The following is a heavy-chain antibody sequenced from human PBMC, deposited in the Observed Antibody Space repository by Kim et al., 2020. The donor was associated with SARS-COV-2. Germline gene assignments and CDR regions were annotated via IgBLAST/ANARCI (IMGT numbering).Heavy chain of an antibody. D-gene: IGHD5-18*01. CDR2: ISSSGSTI. CDR3: ARVVGYSYGFYYYYGMDV. Sequence: GGSLRLSCAASGFTFSSYEMNWVRQAPGKGLEWVSYISSSGSTIYYADSVKGRFTISRDNAKNSLYLQMNSLRAEDTAVYYCARVVGYSYGFYYYYGMDVWGQGTTVTVSS. V-gene: IGHV3-48*03. CDR1: GFTFSSYE. J-gene: IGHJ6*02.